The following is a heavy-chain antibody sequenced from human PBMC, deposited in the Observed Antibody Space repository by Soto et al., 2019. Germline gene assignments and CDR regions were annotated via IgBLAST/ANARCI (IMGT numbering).Heavy chain of an antibody. J-gene: IGHJ4*02. CDR2: ISWNSGSI. V-gene: IGHV3-9*01. Sequence: GGSLRLSCAASGFTFDDYAMHWVRQAPGKGLEWVSGISWNSGSIGYADSVKGRFTISRDNAKNSLYLQMNSLRAEDTALYYCAKGSGYEYYFDYWGQGTLVTVSS. CDR3: AKGSGYEYYFDY. D-gene: IGHD5-12*01. CDR1: GFTFDDYA.